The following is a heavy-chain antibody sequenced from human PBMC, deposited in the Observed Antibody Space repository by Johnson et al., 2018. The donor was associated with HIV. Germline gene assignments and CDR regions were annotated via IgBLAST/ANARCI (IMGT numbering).Heavy chain of an antibody. Sequence: QVQLVESGGGVVQPGKSVRLSCAASEFSFSDYGMHWVRQAPGKGLEWVAVISFDGHNEYYADSVKGRFTISRDNSKNTRDMQMNSLRGEDTAVYSCARDSQIYGEAGDAFDIWGQGTVVTVSS. CDR1: EFSFSDYG. CDR2: ISFDGHNE. CDR3: ARDSQIYGEAGDAFDI. D-gene: IGHD2/OR15-2a*01. V-gene: IGHV3-30*04. J-gene: IGHJ3*02.